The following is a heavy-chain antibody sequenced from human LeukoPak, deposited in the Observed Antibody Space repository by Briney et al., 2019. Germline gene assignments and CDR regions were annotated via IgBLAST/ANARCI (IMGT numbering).Heavy chain of an antibody. D-gene: IGHD5-12*01. V-gene: IGHV1-2*02. J-gene: IGHJ5*02. Sequence: ASVKLSCKASGYTFTGYYMHWVRQAPGQGLEWMGWINPNSGGTNYAQKFQGRVTMTRDTSITTAYMELSRLRSDDTAVYYCARVVASNWFDPWGQGTLVTVSS. CDR3: ARVVASNWFDP. CDR2: INPNSGGT. CDR1: GYTFTGYY.